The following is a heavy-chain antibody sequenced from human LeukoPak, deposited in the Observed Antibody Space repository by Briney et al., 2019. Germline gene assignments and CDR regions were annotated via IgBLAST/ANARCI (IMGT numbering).Heavy chain of an antibody. CDR1: GFTFSTFA. D-gene: IGHD2-21*01. Sequence: GGSLRLSCAASGFTFSTFAMIWVRHPPGKGLEWVSSIFPSGGEIHYADSVRGRFTISRDNSKSILSLQMNSLRAEDTAIYYCATYRQVLLPFESWGQGTLVTVSS. CDR2: IFPSGGEI. J-gene: IGHJ4*02. V-gene: IGHV3-23*01. CDR3: ATYRQVLLPFES.